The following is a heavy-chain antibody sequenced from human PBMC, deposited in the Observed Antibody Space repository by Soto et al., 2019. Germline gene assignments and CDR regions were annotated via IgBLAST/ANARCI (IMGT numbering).Heavy chain of an antibody. CDR2: VRGDNGHT. CDR1: GYTFTTHG. CDR3: ARDLGYCRSGPCYREWFDP. D-gene: IGHD2-2*01. V-gene: IGHV1-18*01. Sequence: QVQLVQSGAEVKKPGASVKVSCKASGYTFTTHGISWVRQVPGQGLEWMGWVRGDNGHTNYAQSLQGRVTMTTDTSTNPAYMELRRLSSDDTAVYYCARDLGYCRSGPCYREWFDPWGQGTLVTVSS. J-gene: IGHJ5*02.